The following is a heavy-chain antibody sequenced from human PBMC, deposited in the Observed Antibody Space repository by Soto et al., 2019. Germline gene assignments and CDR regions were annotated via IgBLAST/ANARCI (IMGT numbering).Heavy chain of an antibody. V-gene: IGHV1-18*01. CDR1: GYIFYTCG. J-gene: IGHJ2*01. Sequence: QVQLVQSGAQVKKPGASVKVSCKAPGYIFYTCGIIWVRQAAGQGLEWMGWITTYNGDPNFAQKAQRRVTRTADTSTNTVYLELRSLTSDDAAIYSCEGIDSLPYERRGNDPRYCYFDLWGRGTLVTVSS. D-gene: IGHD6-13*01. CDR2: ITTYNGDP. CDR3: EGIDSLPYERRGNDPRYCYFDL.